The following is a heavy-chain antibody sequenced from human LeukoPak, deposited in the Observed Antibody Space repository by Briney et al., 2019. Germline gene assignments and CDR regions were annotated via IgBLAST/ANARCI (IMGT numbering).Heavy chain of an antibody. J-gene: IGHJ3*02. CDR2: IYHSGRT. V-gene: IGHV4-38-2*02. CDR3: ARGPYSYDSSGAFDI. CDR1: GYSISSGYY. Sequence: SETLSLPCTVSGYSISSGYYWGWIRQPPGKGLEWIGSIYHSGRTFYNPSLKSRVTISVDTSKNQFSLKLTSVTAADTAVYYCARGPYSYDSSGAFDIWGQGTMVTVSS. D-gene: IGHD3-22*01.